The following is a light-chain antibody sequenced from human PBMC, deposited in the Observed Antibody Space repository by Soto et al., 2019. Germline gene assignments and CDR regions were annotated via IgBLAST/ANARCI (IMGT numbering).Light chain of an antibody. J-gene: IGKJ4*01. V-gene: IGKV2-30*01. CDR2: QVS. Sequence: DVVMTQSPLSLPVTLGQPASISCRSSQSLLYSDGYTYLNWFHQRPGQSPRRLIYQVSNRDSGVPDRFSGSGSDTDFTLKISRVEAEDVGVFYCMQGSHSPLTFGGGTKVEIK. CDR3: MQGSHSPLT. CDR1: QSLLYSDGYTY.